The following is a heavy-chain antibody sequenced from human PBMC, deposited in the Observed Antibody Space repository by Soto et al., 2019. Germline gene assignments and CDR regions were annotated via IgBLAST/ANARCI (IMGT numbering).Heavy chain of an antibody. CDR1: GFTFSAYW. CDR3: TRGPTVTSTGTGAN. CDR2: ISDDGSTT. D-gene: IGHD1-1*01. J-gene: IGHJ4*02. Sequence: GGSLRLSCEVSGFTFSAYWMHWVRQVPGKGLIWVSRISDDGSTTTYADSVKGRFTISRDNAKNTLYLQMNSLRADDTGLYSCTRGPTVTSTGTGANWGPGTLVTVSS. V-gene: IGHV3-74*01.